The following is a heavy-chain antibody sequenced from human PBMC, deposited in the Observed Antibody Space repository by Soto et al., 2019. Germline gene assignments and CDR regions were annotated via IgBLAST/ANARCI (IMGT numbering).Heavy chain of an antibody. D-gene: IGHD5-12*01. CDR1: GYSFTSYW. V-gene: IGHV5-51*01. CDR3: ARLKNQVVATNYYYYMDV. Sequence: GESLKISCKGSGYSFTSYWIGWVRQMPGKGLEWMGIIYPGDSDTRYSPSFQGQVTISADKSISTAYLQWSSLKASDTAMYYCARLKNQVVATNYYYYMDVWGKGTTVTVSS. J-gene: IGHJ6*03. CDR2: IYPGDSDT.